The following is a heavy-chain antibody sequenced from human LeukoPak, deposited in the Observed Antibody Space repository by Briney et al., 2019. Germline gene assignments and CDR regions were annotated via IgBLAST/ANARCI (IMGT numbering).Heavy chain of an antibody. CDR1: GFTFSSNY. J-gene: IGHJ4*02. CDR3: ARDPRTGYFDY. V-gene: IGHV3-66*01. D-gene: IGHD3-10*01. Sequence: PGGSLRLSCAASGFTFSSNYMSWVRQAPGKGLEWVSVIYSGGSTYYADSVKGRFTISRDNSKNTLYLQMNSLRAEDTAVYYCARDPRTGYFDYWGQGTLVTVSS. CDR2: IYSGGST.